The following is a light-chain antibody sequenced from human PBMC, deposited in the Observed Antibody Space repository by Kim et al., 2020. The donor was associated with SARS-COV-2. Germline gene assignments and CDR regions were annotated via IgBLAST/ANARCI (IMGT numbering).Light chain of an antibody. CDR2: EVN. V-gene: IGLV2-8*01. J-gene: IGLJ2*01. CDR3: SSDGGRNNVV. CDR1: SSDVGANNV. Sequence: GQSVTISCAGTSSDVGANNVVSWYQHHPAKATNLIFNEVNKRPSGVPDRSSGSNSGNTASLIVSGLQAEDEAYYYGSSDGGRNNVVFGGGTQLTVL.